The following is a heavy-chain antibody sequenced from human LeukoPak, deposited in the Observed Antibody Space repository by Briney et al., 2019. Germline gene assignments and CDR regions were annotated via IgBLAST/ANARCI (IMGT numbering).Heavy chain of an antibody. CDR1: GFTFSSYG. CDR2: ISYDGSNK. J-gene: IGHJ4*02. D-gene: IGHD3-10*01. Sequence: GGSPRLSCAASGFTFSSYGMHWVRQAPGKGLEWVAVISYDGSNKYYADSVKGRFTISRDNSKNTLYLQMNSLRAEDTAVYYCAKFRFGEGVDYWGQGTLVTVSS. V-gene: IGHV3-30*18. CDR3: AKFRFGEGVDY.